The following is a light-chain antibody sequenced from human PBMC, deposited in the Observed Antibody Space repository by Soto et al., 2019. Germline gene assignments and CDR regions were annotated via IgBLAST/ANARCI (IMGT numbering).Light chain of an antibody. V-gene: IGKV1-5*01. J-gene: IGKJ4*01. Sequence: DIQMTQSPSSLSASVGDRVTITCRASQTISNYLNWYQQQPGKAPQILIYDASKLEPGVPSRLSGGGSGTEFTHTISSLQPHEFTTYHRQQYRTYPLTFPGGTKVDIK. CDR2: DAS. CDR3: QQYRTYPLT. CDR1: QTISNY.